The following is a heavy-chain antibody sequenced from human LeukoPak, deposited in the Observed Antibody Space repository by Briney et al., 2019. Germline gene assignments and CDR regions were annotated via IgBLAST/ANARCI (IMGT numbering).Heavy chain of an antibody. J-gene: IGHJ5*02. CDR2: ISAYNGNT. CDR3: AREYCSSTSCYIGINWFDP. V-gene: IGHV1-18*01. CDR1: GYTFTSYG. D-gene: IGHD2-2*02. Sequence: ASVTVSCKASGYTFTSYGISWVRQAPGQGLEWMGWISAYNGNTNYAQKLQGRVTMTTDTSTSTAYMELRSLRSDDTAVYYCAREYCSSTSCYIGINWFDPWGQGTLVTVSS.